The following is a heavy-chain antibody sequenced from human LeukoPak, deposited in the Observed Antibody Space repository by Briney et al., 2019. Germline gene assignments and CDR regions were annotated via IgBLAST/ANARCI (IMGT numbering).Heavy chain of an antibody. CDR3: ARVTLYDFWSGYYNWFDP. CDR1: GGTFSSYA. V-gene: IGHV1-69*01. D-gene: IGHD3-3*01. J-gene: IGHJ5*02. CDR2: IIPIFGTA. Sequence: SVNVACKGSGGTFSSYAISWVRQAAGQGLEWMGGIIPIFGTANYAQKFQGRVTITADESTSTAYMELSSLRSEDTAVYYCARVTLYDFWSGYYNWFDPWGQGTLVTVSS.